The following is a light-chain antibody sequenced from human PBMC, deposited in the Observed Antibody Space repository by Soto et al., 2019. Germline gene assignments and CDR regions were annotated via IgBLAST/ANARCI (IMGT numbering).Light chain of an antibody. V-gene: IGKV1-39*01. CDR2: AAS. Sequence: DIQMTQSPSSLSASVGDRVTITCRASQSISSYLNLYQQKPGKAPKLLIYAASSLQSVVPSRFSGSGSGTDFTLTISSLQPEDFATYYCQQSYSTPYTFGQGTKLEIK. CDR3: QQSYSTPYT. CDR1: QSISSY. J-gene: IGKJ2*01.